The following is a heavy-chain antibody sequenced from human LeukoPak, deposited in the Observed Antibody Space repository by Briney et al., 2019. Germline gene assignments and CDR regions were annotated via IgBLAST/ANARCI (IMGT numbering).Heavy chain of an antibody. Sequence: ASVKVSCKTSGYTFTSLDINWLRQAPGQGLEWMGWMSPNSGDTGYAQKFQGRVSMTRDTSISTAYMELSSLRSEGTAVYYCASNPPNTGDFYYWGLGSLVTVSS. CDR3: ASNPPNTGDFYY. D-gene: IGHD1-1*01. CDR2: MSPNSGDT. CDR1: GYTFTSLD. J-gene: IGHJ4*02. V-gene: IGHV1-8*01.